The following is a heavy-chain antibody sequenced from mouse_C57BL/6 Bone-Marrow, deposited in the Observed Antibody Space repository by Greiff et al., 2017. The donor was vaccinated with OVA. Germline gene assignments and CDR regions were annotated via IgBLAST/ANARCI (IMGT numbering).Heavy chain of an antibody. D-gene: IGHD1-1*01. CDR3: ATRRGPLLRSYFEV. CDR1: GYTFTSYW. Sequence: QVQLQQPGAELVKPGASVKMSCKASGYTFTSYWITWVKQRPGQGLEWIGDIYPGSGSTNYNEKFKSKATLTVDTSSSTAYMQLSSLTSEDSAVYYCATRRGPLLRSYFEVWGTGTTVTVSS. V-gene: IGHV1-55*01. CDR2: IYPGSGST. J-gene: IGHJ1*03.